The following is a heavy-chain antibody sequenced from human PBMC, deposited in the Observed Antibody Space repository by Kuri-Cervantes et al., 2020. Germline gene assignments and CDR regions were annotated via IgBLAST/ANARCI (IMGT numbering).Heavy chain of an antibody. J-gene: IGHJ6*03. CDR1: GGSISGHY. CDR2: IYSTGST. V-gene: IGHV4-4*07. CDR3: ARGTLYGDSHYYYYMDV. D-gene: IGHD4-17*01. Sequence: SETLSLTCTVSGGSISGHYWNWIRQPAGRELQWIGRIYSTGSTNYNPSFRNLVTISVDKSKNQFSLKLTSVTAADTAVYYCARGTLYGDSHYYYYMDVWGKGTTVTVSS.